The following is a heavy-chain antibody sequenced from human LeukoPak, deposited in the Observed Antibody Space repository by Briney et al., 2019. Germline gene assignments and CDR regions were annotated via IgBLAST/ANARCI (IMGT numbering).Heavy chain of an antibody. Sequence: GGSLTLSCAGSGFSFNYYDMNWVRQAPGKGLEWVSSISPKSDFIYYSDSVRGRFTISRDNAENSLYLQMNSLRAEDTAVYYCARADCSSSTCYLRRSWFDPWGQGTLVTVSS. D-gene: IGHD2-2*01. J-gene: IGHJ5*02. CDR2: ISPKSDFI. CDR3: ARADCSSSTCYLRRSWFDP. V-gene: IGHV3-21*01. CDR1: GFSFNYYD.